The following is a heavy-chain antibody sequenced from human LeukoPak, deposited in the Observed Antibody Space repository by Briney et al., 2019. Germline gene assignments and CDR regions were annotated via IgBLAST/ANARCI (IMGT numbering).Heavy chain of an antibody. CDR3: ARDPMYNGGNSGAFDF. CDR2: ISGNGAT. V-gene: IGHV3-11*01. J-gene: IGHJ3*01. D-gene: IGHD4-23*01. Sequence: GGSLRLSCAASGFTFSDHFMTWIRQAPGKGLEWISYISGNGATYYADSVKGRFTISRDNAQNSLWLQMNSLRAEDTAVYYCARDPMYNGGNSGAFDFWGQGTLVTVPS. CDR1: GFTFSDHF.